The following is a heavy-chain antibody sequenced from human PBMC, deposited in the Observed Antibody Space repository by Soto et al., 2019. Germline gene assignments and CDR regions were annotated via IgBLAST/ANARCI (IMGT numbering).Heavy chain of an antibody. D-gene: IGHD3-10*01. CDR2: INPSGGST. CDR1: GYTFTSYY. V-gene: IGHV1-46*01. J-gene: IGHJ5*02. CDR3: ARGGLWFGEGHWFDP. Sequence: QVQLVQSWAEVKKPVASVKVSCKASGYTFTSYYMHWVRQAPGQGLEWMGIINPSGGSTSYAQKFQGRVTMTRDTSPSTVNMELSSMRSEDTAVYYCARGGLWFGEGHWFDPWGQGTLVTVSS.